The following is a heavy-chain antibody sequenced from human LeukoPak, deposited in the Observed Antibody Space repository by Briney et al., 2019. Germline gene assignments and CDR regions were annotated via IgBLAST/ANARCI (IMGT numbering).Heavy chain of an antibody. V-gene: IGHV3-23*01. CDR2: ISGSGGST. J-gene: IGHJ5*02. Sequence: GGSLRLSCAASGFTFSSYSMNWVRQAPGKGLEWVSAISGSGGSTYYADSVKGRFTISRDNSKNTLYLQMNSLRAEDTAVYYCAKSSTSSEVAAGFDPWGQGTLVTVSS. CDR3: AKSSTSSEVAAGFDP. D-gene: IGHD2-15*01. CDR1: GFTFSSYS.